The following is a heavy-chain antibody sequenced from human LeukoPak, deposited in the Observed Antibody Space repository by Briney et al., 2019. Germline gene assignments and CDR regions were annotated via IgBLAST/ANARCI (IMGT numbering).Heavy chain of an antibody. CDR1: GYTFTGYY. J-gene: IGHJ4*02. Sequence: GASVKVSCKASGYTFTGYYMHWVRQAPGQGLEWMEWINPNSGGTNYAQKFQGRVTMTRDTSISTAYMELSRLRSDDTAVYYCARSPRLQLGGSYYWGQGTLVTVSS. V-gene: IGHV1-2*02. D-gene: IGHD5-24*01. CDR3: ARSPRLQLGGSYY. CDR2: INPNSGGT.